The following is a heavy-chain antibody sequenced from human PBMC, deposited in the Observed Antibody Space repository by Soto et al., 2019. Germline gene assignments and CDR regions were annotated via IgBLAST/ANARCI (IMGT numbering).Heavy chain of an antibody. V-gene: IGHV4-31*03. D-gene: IGHD3-10*01. J-gene: IGHJ4*02. CDR2: IYYSGST. Sequence: QVQLQESGPGLVKPSQTLSLTCTVSGGSISSGGYYWSWIRQHPGKGLEWIGYIYYSGSTYYNPSLERRFTISVHTAKNQFSLKLSSVTAADTAVYYCARVDRYGSGSQTFDYWGQGTLVTVSS. CDR1: GGSISSGGYY. CDR3: ARVDRYGSGSQTFDY.